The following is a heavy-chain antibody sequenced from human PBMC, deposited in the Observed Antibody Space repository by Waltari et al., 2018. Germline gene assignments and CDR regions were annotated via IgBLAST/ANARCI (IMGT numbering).Heavy chain of an antibody. V-gene: IGHV4-59*01. J-gene: IGHJ4*02. Sequence: QVQLQESGPGLVKPSETLSLPCTVSGGSISSYYWSWIRQPPGKGLEWIRYIYYSGSTTYNPSLKSRVTISVDTSKNQFSLKLSSVTAADTAVYYCARGIRYSSSWLDYWGQGTLVTVSS. CDR1: GGSISSYY. D-gene: IGHD6-13*01. CDR2: IYYSGST. CDR3: ARGIRYSSSWLDY.